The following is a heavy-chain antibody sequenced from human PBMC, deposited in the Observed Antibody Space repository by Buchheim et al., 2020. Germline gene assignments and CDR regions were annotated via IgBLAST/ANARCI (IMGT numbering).Heavy chain of an antibody. D-gene: IGHD4-17*01. V-gene: IGHV1-18*04. CDR2: ISAYNGNT. Sequence: QVQLVQSGAEVKKPGASVKVSCKASGYTFTSYYMHWVRQAPGQGLEWMGWISAYNGNTNYAQKLQGRVTMTTDTSTSTAYMELRSLRSDDTAVYYCARLNYGDYVVLDHYYYGMDVWGQGTT. CDR1: GYTFTSYY. CDR3: ARLNYGDYVVLDHYYYGMDV. J-gene: IGHJ6*02.